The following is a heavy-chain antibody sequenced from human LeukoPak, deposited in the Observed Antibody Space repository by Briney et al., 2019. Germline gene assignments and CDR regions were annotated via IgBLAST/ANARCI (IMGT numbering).Heavy chain of an antibody. J-gene: IGHJ4*02. V-gene: IGHV1-2*02. D-gene: IGHD2/OR15-2a*01. CDR1: GYSFANYY. Sequence: ASVKVSCKASGYSFANYYIHWGRQAPGQGLEYVGWINLKTGGTLRSQKFQERFTVAGDTSISTDYLELTWLTSDDTAVYYCARDSPNIPFDYWGQGTLVTVSS. CDR2: INLKTGGT. CDR3: ARDSPNIPFDY.